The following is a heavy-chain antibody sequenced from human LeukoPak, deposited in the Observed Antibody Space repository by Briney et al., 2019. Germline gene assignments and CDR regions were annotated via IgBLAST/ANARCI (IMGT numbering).Heavy chain of an antibody. CDR3: ARDLGAVRSFDY. J-gene: IGHJ4*02. D-gene: IGHD1-26*01. CDR1: GYTFTSYY. Sequence: ASVKVSCKASGYTFTSYYMHWVRQAPGQGLEWMGIINPSGGSTSYAQKFQGRVTMTRDTSTSTVYMELSSLRPEDTAVYYCARDLGAVRSFDYWGQGTLVTVSS. V-gene: IGHV1-46*01. CDR2: INPSGGST.